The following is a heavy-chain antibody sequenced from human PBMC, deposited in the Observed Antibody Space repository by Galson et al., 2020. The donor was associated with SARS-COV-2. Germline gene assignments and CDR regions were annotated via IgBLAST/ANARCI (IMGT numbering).Heavy chain of an antibody. CDR2: MSSNGGTS. CDR3: LAYSRTRQSF. CDR1: GFTFSDYA. J-gene: IGHJ4*02. Sequence: GGSLRLSCSASGFTFSDYAMHWVRQSPGKGLAYVSAMSSNGGTSFYIDPIKGRFTMSRDNSKNTFYLQMTGLRLEDTAIYYCLAYSRTRQSFWGQGTLVTVSS. V-gene: IGHV3-64D*09. D-gene: IGHD4-4*01.